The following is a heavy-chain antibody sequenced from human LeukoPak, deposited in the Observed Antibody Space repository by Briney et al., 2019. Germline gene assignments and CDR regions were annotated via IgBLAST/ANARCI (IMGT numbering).Heavy chain of an antibody. CDR3: AREHSVGGGLDAFDM. CDR2: VYSIGRT. J-gene: IGHJ3*02. D-gene: IGHD3-16*01. CDR1: GGSISTYY. Sequence: SETLSLTCTVSGGSISTYYWNWIRQAPGKGLEWIGYVYSIGRTNSNPTLRSRVTISVDTSKNQFSLRLTSVTAAVTAVYYCAREHSVGGGLDAFDMWGQGTMVTVSS. V-gene: IGHV4-59*01.